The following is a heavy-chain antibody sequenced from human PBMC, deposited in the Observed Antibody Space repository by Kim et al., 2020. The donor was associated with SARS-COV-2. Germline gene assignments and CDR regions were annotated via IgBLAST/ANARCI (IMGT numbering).Heavy chain of an antibody. CDR2: VTSATSSE. J-gene: IGHJ4*02. D-gene: IGHD1-1*01. CDR1: GFTFSSYS. Sequence: GGSLRLSCAASGFTFSSYSMHWVRQAPGKGLVWVSRVTSATSSESYADSVRGRFSISRDNAKHTMYLQMHSLRAEDTAVYYCARGTTGAPGIDYWGQGTTVTVSS. CDR3: ARGTTGAPGIDY. V-gene: IGHV3-74*01.